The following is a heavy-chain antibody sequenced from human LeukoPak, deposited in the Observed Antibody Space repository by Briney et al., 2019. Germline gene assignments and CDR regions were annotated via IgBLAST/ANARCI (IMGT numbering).Heavy chain of an antibody. Sequence: GGSLRLSCAASGFTFSSYEMNWVRQAPGKGLEWVSYISSSGSTIYYADSVKGRFTISRDNAKNSLYLQMNSLRAEDTAVYYCVRGSSDWNGMDVWGQGTTVTVSS. D-gene: IGHD6-19*01. CDR2: ISSSGSTI. CDR1: GFTFSSYE. CDR3: VRGSSDWNGMDV. J-gene: IGHJ6*02. V-gene: IGHV3-48*03.